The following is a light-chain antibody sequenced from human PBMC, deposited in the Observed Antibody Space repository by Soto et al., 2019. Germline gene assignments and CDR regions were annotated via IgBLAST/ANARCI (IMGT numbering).Light chain of an antibody. CDR2: LGS. Sequence: DIVMTQSPLSLPVTPGEPASISCRSSQSLLHSNGYNYLDWYLQKPGQSPQLLIYLGSNRASGVPDRFSGCGSGRDFTLKISRVEDEEVGGYYWMHALHSRRPFGQGTKV. J-gene: IGKJ1*01. CDR1: QSLLHSNGYNY. CDR3: MHALHSRRP. V-gene: IGKV2-28*01.